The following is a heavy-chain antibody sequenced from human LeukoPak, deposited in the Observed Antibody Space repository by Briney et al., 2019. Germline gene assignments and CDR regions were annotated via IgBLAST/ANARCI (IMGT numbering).Heavy chain of an antibody. V-gene: IGHV3-30*02. D-gene: IGHD3-10*01. CDR3: AKDARGAGIPLDY. Sequence: PGGSLRLSCAASAFSFSSYGMHWVRQAPGKGLEWVAFIRYDGGGQYYADSVKGRFTISRDNSENTLYLQMDNLRGEDTAVYYCAKDARGAGIPLDYWGQGTLVIVSS. CDR2: IRYDGGGQ. CDR1: AFSFSSYG. J-gene: IGHJ4*02.